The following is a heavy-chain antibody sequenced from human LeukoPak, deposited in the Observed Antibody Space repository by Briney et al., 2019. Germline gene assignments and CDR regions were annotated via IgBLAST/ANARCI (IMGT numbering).Heavy chain of an antibody. D-gene: IGHD3-10*01. CDR1: GFTFSTYT. CDR3: ARARYFGSGTYHDY. Sequence: GGSLRLSCEASGFTFSTYTMSWVRQAPGKGLEWLSCITSSTCYADSVKGRFTISRDNAKNSLYLQMNSLRAEDTAVYYCARARYFGSGTYHDYWGQGTLVTVSS. V-gene: IGHV3-48*01. J-gene: IGHJ4*02. CDR2: ITSST.